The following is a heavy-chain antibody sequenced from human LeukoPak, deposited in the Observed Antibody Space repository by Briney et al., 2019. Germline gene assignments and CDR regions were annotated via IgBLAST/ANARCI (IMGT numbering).Heavy chain of an antibody. CDR2: IYYSGST. V-gene: IGHV4-39*01. D-gene: IGHD3-9*01. J-gene: IGHJ3*02. CDR3: ARTYYDIFDDAFDI. CDR1: GGSISSSSYY. Sequence: PSETLSLTCTVSGGSISSSSYYWGWIRQPPGKGLEWIGSIYYSGSTYYNPSLKSRVTISVDTSKNQFSLKLSSVTAADTAVYYCARTYYDIFDDAFDIWGQGTMVTVSS.